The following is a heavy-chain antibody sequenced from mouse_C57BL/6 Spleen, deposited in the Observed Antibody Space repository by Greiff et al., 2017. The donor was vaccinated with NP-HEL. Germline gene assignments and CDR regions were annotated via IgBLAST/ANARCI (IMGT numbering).Heavy chain of an antibody. CDR2: IYPRDGST. CDR3: ASADYSNCVGAMVL. V-gene: IGHV1-85*01. J-gene: IGHJ4*01. CDR1: GYTFTSYD. Sequence: LQESGPELVKPGASVKLSCKASGYTFTSYDINWVKQRPGQGLEWIGWIYPRDGSTKYNEKFKGKATLTVDTSSSTAYVELHSLTSGDSAVYLCASADYSNCVGAMVLWGRGPSVTVS. D-gene: IGHD2-5*01.